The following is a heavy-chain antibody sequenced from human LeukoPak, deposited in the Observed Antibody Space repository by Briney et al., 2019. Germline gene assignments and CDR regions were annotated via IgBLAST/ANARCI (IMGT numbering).Heavy chain of an antibody. J-gene: IGHJ5*02. D-gene: IGHD6-19*01. V-gene: IGHV3-7*04. Sequence: GGSLRLSCAASGFTFSSYAMSWVRQAPGKGLEWVANINQDGSLTFYVGSVKGRYTISRDNANNVLYLQMNSLRDEDTGVFYCARGPTSAVTVPESWGQGTLVTVSA. CDR1: GFTFSSYA. CDR3: ARGPTSAVTVPES. CDR2: INQDGSLT.